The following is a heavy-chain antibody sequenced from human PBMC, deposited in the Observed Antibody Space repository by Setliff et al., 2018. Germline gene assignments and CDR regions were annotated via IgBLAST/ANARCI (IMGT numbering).Heavy chain of an antibody. CDR3: AKELSMAYGND. Sequence: PWGFLRPSCTASRFTFSVYVMAWVRQAPGKGLEWVSSITGSGGGTYYADSVKGRFIVSRDNSKNTLYLQMNSLRVDDTAIYYCAKELSMAYGNDWGLGTLVTVSS. CDR1: RFTFSVYV. J-gene: IGHJ4*02. D-gene: IGHD1-1*01. CDR2: ITGSGGGT. V-gene: IGHV3-23*01.